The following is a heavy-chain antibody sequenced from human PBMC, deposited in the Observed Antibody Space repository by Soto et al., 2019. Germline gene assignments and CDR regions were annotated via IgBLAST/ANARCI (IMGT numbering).Heavy chain of an antibody. V-gene: IGHV3-23*01. D-gene: IGHD3-3*01. Sequence: EVQLLESGGGLVQPGGSLRLSCAASGFTFSSYAMSWVRQAPGKGLEWVSAISGSGGSTYYADSVKGRFTISRDNSKNTLYLQMNSLRAEDTAVYYCARGVVTTNYYYYGMDVWGQGTTVTVSS. CDR1: GFTFSSYA. CDR2: ISGSGGST. CDR3: ARGVVTTNYYYYGMDV. J-gene: IGHJ6*02.